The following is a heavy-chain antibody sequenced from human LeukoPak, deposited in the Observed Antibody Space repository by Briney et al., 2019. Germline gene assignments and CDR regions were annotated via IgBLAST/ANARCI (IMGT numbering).Heavy chain of an antibody. CDR1: GYTLSQLS. CDR2: CDPEDGET. J-gene: IGHJ3*02. CDR3: STELFASDGSGRDAFDS. V-gene: IGHV1-24*01. D-gene: IGHD3-10*01. Sequence: ASVKVSCKVSGYTLSQLSMYWGRQAPGNGGEWMGGCDPEDGETIYAKKFQGRVTMTEGTSTDTSYMGMSSLRSEHPAAEYCSTELFASDGSGRDAFDSWGQGTMVTAS.